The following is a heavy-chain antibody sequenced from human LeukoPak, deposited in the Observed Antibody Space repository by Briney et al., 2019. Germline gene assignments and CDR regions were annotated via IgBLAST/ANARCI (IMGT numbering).Heavy chain of an antibody. D-gene: IGHD4-23*01. CDR1: GYTFTSYD. CDR2: MNPNSGNT. J-gene: IGHJ4*02. Sequence: ASVKVSCKASGYTFTSYDINWVRQATGQGLEWMGWMNPNSGNTGYAQKFQGRVTMTRNTSISTAYMELSSLRSEDTAVHYCARGHYGGNSIYFDYWGQGTLVTVSS. V-gene: IGHV1-8*01. CDR3: ARGHYGGNSIYFDY.